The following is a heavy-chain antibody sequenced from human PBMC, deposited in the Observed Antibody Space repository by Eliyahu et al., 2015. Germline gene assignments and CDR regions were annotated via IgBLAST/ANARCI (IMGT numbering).Heavy chain of an antibody. CDR3: ARPDFWSGYSDAFDI. V-gene: IGHV4-34*01. J-gene: IGHJ3*02. D-gene: IGHD3-3*01. Sequence: QVQLQQWGAGLLKPSETLSLTCAVYGGSFSGYYWSWIRXPPGKGLEWIGEINHSGSTNYNPSLKSRVTISVDTSKNQFSLKLSSVTAADTAVYYCARPDFWSGYSDAFDIWGQGTMVTVSS. CDR1: GGSFSGYY. CDR2: INHSGST.